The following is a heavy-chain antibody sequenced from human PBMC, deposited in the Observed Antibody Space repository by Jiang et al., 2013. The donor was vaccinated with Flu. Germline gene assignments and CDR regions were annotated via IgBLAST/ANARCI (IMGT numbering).Heavy chain of an antibody. CDR2: IYYSGST. Sequence: GSGLVKPSQTLSLTCTVSGGSISSGGYYWSWIRQHPGKGLEWIGYIYYSGSTYYNPSLKSRVTISVDTSKNQFSLKLSSVTAADTAVYYCARDDSYNWNYGYPREMGGMDVWGQGTTVTVSS. CDR3: ARDDSYNWNYGYPREMGGMDV. D-gene: IGHD1-7*01. J-gene: IGHJ6*02. CDR1: GGSISSGGYY. V-gene: IGHV4-31*03.